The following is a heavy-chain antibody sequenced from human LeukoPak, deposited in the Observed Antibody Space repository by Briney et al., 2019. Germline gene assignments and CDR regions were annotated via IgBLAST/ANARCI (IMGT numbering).Heavy chain of an antibody. CDR2: INHSGST. Sequence: SETLSLTCAVYGGSFSGYYWSWIRQPPGKGLEWIGEINHSGSTNYNPSLKSRVTISVDTSKNQFSLKLSSVTAADTAVYYCARAAWSIAAARYFQHWGQGTLATVSS. CDR1: GGSFSGYY. J-gene: IGHJ1*01. CDR3: ARAAWSIAAARYFQH. D-gene: IGHD6-13*01. V-gene: IGHV4-34*01.